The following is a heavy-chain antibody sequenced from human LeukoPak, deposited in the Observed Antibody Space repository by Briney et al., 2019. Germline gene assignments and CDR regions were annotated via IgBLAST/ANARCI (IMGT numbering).Heavy chain of an antibody. CDR3: ARVEGSPHLDY. D-gene: IGHD2-15*01. V-gene: IGHV3-48*04. J-gene: IGHJ4*02. CDR2: ISSSSSTI. Sequence: GGSLRLSCAASGFTFSSYSMNWVRQAPGKGLEWVSYISSSSSTIYYADSVKGRFTISRDNAKNSLYLQMNSLRAEDTAVYYCARVEGSPHLDYWGQGTLVTVSS. CDR1: GFTFSSYS.